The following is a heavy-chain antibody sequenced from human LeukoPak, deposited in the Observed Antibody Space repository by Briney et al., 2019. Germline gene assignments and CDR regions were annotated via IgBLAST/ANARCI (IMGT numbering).Heavy chain of an antibody. J-gene: IGHJ4*02. Sequence: ASVKVSCKASGYTFTGYYMYWVRQAPGQGLEWMGFINPNTGGTICAQKFQARVTMTRDTSISTAYMELRGLISDDTAVYYCARRYDFWSGYPTAFDYWGQGTLVTVSS. CDR1: GYTFTGYY. D-gene: IGHD3-3*01. CDR2: INPNTGGT. V-gene: IGHV1-2*02. CDR3: ARRYDFWSGYPTAFDY.